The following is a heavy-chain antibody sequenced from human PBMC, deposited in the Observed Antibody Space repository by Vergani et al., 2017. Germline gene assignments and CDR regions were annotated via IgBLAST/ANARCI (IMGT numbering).Heavy chain of an antibody. Sequence: EVQLLESGGGLVQPGGSLRLSCAASGFTFSSYAMSWVRQAPGKGLEWVSAISGNGGSTYYADSVKGRFTISRDNSKNTLYLQMNSLRAEDTAVHYCAKGFLAGYYYNYYMDVWGKGTTVTVSS. CDR3: AKGFLAGYYYNYYMDV. CDR2: ISGNGGST. V-gene: IGHV3-23*01. D-gene: IGHD2/OR15-2a*01. J-gene: IGHJ6*03. CDR1: GFTFSSYA.